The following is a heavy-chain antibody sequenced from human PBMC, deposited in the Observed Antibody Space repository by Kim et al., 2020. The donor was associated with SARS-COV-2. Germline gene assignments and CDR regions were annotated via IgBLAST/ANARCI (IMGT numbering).Heavy chain of an antibody. CDR1: SGSIINYC. Sequence: SETLSLTCTVSSGSIINYCWSWIRQPPGKGLEWIGYIYYSGSTNYNPSLKSRVTISVDTSKNQFSLKLNSVTAADTAVYYCARMGSSGWFESAFDIWGQGTMVTVSS. CDR2: IYYSGST. J-gene: IGHJ3*02. V-gene: IGHV4-59*01. D-gene: IGHD6-19*01. CDR3: ARMGSSGWFESAFDI.